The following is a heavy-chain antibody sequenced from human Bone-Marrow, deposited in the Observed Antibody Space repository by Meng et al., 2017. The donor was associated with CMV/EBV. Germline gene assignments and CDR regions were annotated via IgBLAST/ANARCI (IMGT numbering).Heavy chain of an antibody. Sequence: GESLKISCAASGFTFSDYYMSWIRQAPGKGLEWLSYISSSGNTIYYADSVKGRFTISRDNAKNSLYLQMNSLRAEDTAVYYCARVPTYYDFWSGYPPGAFDIWGQGTMVTVSS. CDR1: GFTFSDYY. V-gene: IGHV3-11*04. J-gene: IGHJ3*02. CDR2: ISSSGNTI. CDR3: ARVPTYYDFWSGYPPGAFDI. D-gene: IGHD3-3*01.